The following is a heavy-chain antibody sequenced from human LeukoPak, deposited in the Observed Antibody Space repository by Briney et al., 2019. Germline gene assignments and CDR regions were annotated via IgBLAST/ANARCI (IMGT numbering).Heavy chain of an antibody. V-gene: IGHV4-34*01. CDR2: INHSGST. Sequence: SETLSLTCAVYGGSFSGYYWSWIRQPPGKGLEWIGEINHSGSTNYNPSLKSRVTISVDTSKNQFSLKLSSVTAADTAVCYCARVQLWSPYYYYGMDVWGKGTTVTVSS. CDR1: GGSFSGYY. D-gene: IGHD5-18*01. J-gene: IGHJ6*04. CDR3: ARVQLWSPYYYYGMDV.